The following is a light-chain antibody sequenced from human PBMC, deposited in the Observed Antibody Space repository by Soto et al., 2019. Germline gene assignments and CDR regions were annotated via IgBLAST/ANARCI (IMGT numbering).Light chain of an antibody. V-gene: IGKV1-39*01. Sequence: IQMTQSPSSLSASVGDRVTITCRASQSIRGYLIWYQQKPGKAPNLLIYAASSLQSGVPSRFSGSESGTDFTLTISSLQPEDFATYYCQQSYSFPRTLGQGTKVEIK. CDR3: QQSYSFPRT. CDR1: QSIRGY. CDR2: AAS. J-gene: IGKJ1*01.